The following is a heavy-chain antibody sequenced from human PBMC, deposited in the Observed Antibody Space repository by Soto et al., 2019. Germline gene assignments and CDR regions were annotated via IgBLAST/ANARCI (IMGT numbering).Heavy chain of an antibody. V-gene: IGHV4-34*01. CDR3: ARGSVSTVDSSGFHAY. Sequence: SETLSLTCAVYGGSFSAYYWSWIRQPPGKGLEWIGEINHSGGTSYNPSLKSRVTISVDTSKSQFSLKLTSVTAADRALYYCARGSVSTVDSSGFHAYWGQGAPLTVSS. D-gene: IGHD3-22*01. CDR1: GGSFSAYY. CDR2: INHSGGT. J-gene: IGHJ4*02.